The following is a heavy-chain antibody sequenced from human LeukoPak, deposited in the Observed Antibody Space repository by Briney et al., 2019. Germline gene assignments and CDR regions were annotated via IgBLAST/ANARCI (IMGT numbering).Heavy chain of an antibody. CDR1: GGSISSYY. V-gene: IGHV4-59*12. CDR3: ARSLFWSGSYYFDY. D-gene: IGHD3-3*01. Sequence: SETLSLTCTVSGGSISSYYWSWIRQPPGKGLEWIGYVYYSGSTNSNPSLKSRVTISVDTSKNQFSLKLSSVTAADTAVYYCARSLFWSGSYYFDYWGQGTLVTVSS. J-gene: IGHJ4*02. CDR2: VYYSGST.